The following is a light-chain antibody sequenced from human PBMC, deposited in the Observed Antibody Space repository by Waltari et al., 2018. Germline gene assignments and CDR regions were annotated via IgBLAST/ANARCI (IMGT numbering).Light chain of an antibody. CDR1: IGNNY. CDR3: GSWINSLSTVV. CDR2: ENN. J-gene: IGLJ2*01. Sequence: QSVLTQPPSVSAAPGQMVSISCSGDIGNNYVSWYQQVPGMAPKLVVRENNKRSSGTPDRFSASKSATSATRVITGLQTGDEADYFCGSWINSLSTVVFGGRTKLTVL. V-gene: IGLV1-51*01.